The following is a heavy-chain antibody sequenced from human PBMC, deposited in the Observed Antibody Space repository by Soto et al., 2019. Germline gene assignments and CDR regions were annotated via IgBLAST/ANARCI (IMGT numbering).Heavy chain of an antibody. CDR1: GFTFSAYD. CDR2: IGLTGDT. CDR3: SRAQIPGVADY. V-gene: IGHV3-13*01. Sequence: PGGSLTLSCAASGFTFSAYDFHWVRQVTGKGLEWVAAIGLTGDTYYPDSVKGRVTISRENAENSLYLQMNSLRAGDTAVYYCSRAQIPGVADYWGQGILVTVSS. J-gene: IGHJ4*02. D-gene: IGHD2-8*01.